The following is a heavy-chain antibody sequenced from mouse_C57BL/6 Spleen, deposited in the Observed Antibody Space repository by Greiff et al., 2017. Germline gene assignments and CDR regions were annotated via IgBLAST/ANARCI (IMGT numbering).Heavy chain of an antibody. CDR1: GYTFTSYW. CDR2: IDPSDSAT. CDR3: AIGTTLYAMDY. J-gene: IGHJ4*01. Sequence: QVQLQQPGAELVRPGSSVKLSCKASGYTFTSYWMHWVKQRPIQGLEWIGNIDPSDSATHYNQKFKDKATLTVDKSSSTAYMQLSSLTSKYSAVYYCAIGTTLYAMDYWGQGTSVTVSS. V-gene: IGHV1-52*01. D-gene: IGHD5-5*01.